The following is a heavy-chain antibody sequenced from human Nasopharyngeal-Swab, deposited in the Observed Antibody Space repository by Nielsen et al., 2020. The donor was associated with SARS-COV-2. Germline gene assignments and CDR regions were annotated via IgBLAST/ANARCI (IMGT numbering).Heavy chain of an antibody. CDR2: INHSGST. Sequence: SQTLSLTCAVYGGSFSGYYWSWIRQPPGKGLEWIGEINHSGSTNYNPSLKSRVTISVDTSKNQFSLKLSSVTAADTAVYYCARANNSLLWFGSGDAFDIWGQGTMVTVSS. D-gene: IGHD3-10*01. CDR1: GGSFSGYY. CDR3: ARANNSLLWFGSGDAFDI. V-gene: IGHV4-34*01. J-gene: IGHJ3*02.